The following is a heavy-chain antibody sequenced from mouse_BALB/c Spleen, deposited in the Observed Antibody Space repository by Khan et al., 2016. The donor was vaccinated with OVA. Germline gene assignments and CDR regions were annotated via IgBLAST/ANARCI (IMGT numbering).Heavy chain of an antibody. V-gene: IGHV14-3*02. CDR1: GFKIKDTY. CDR3: ARGGWSYVMDY. D-gene: IGHD1-1*02. J-gene: IGHJ4*01. CDR2: IDPANGNT. Sequence: VQLQQPGAELVKPGASVKLSCTASGFKIKDTYVHWVNQRPEQGLEWIGTIDPANGNTKYDPKFQGKATITADPSSNTAYLHLSSLTSDDTAVYFCARGGWSYVMDYWGQGTSVTVSS.